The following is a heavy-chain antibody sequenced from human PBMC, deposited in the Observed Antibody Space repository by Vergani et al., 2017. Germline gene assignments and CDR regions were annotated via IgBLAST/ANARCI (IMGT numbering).Heavy chain of an antibody. Sequence: QVQLVESGGGVVQPGRSLRLSCAASGFTFSSYGMHWVRQAPGKGLEWVAVIWYDGSNKYYADSVKGRFTISRDNSKNTLYLQMNSLRAEDTAVYYCAKDMRNPVMVRGVIHRPALSVSGAFDIWGQGTMVTVSS. J-gene: IGHJ3*02. D-gene: IGHD3-10*01. V-gene: IGHV3-30*18. CDR1: GFTFSSYG. CDR3: AKDMRNPVMVRGVIHRPALSVSGAFDI. CDR2: IWYDGSNK.